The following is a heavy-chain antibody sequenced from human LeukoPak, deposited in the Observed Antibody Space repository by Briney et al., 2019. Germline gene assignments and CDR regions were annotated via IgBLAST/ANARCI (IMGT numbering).Heavy chain of an antibody. Sequence: ASVKVSCKASGYXFTGYYMHWVRQAPGQGLEWMGWINPNSGGTNYAQKFQGRVTMTRDTSISTAYMELSRLRSDDTAVYYCARGSPRMITFGGVIVTLSFDYWGQGTLVTVSS. CDR2: INPNSGGT. CDR3: ARGSPRMITFGGVIVTLSFDY. V-gene: IGHV1-2*02. CDR1: GYXFTGYY. J-gene: IGHJ4*02. D-gene: IGHD3-16*02.